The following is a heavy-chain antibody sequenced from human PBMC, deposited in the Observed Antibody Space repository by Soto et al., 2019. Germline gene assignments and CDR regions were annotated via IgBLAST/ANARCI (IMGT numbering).Heavy chain of an antibody. V-gene: IGHV4-31*03. J-gene: IGHJ6*02. CDR3: ARGHTTFGFYYYGLDV. Sequence: QVQLQESGPGLVKPSQTLSLTCTVSGGSISSDRYFWSWVRQHPGKGLEWIAYILNSGSTYFNPSLKSRVTSSVDTSKSQFSLNLSSVTAADTAVYYCARGHTTFGFYYYGLDVWGQGTTVIVSS. CDR2: ILNSGST. D-gene: IGHD3-10*01. CDR1: GGSISSDRYF.